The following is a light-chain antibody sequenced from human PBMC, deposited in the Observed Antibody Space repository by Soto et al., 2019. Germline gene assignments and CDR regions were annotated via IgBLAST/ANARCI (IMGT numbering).Light chain of an antibody. J-gene: IGKJ1*01. V-gene: IGKV1-8*01. CDR3: LQYYNYPWT. Sequence: AIRMTQSPASLSASTGDRVTITCRASQDITNYLAWYQQMPGKAPKLLISVASTLQSGVPSRFSGSGSGTDFTLTSSSLQSEDYATYYCLQYYNYPWTFGQGTKVEVK. CDR1: QDITNY. CDR2: VAS.